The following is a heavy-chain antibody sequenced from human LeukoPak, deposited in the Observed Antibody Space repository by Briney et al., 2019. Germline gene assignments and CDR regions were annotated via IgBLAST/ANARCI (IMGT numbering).Heavy chain of an antibody. D-gene: IGHD2-15*01. V-gene: IGHV4-30-4*01. J-gene: IGHJ3*02. CDR3: ARDCSGGSCYGAFDI. Sequence: SETLSLTCTVSGASIRSGDYYWSWIRQPPGKGLEWIGYIYDSGSTYYSPSLKSRITISVDTSENRFSLKLSSVTATDTAVYYCARDCSGGSCYGAFDIWGQGKMVTVSS. CDR2: IYDSGST. CDR1: GASIRSGDYY.